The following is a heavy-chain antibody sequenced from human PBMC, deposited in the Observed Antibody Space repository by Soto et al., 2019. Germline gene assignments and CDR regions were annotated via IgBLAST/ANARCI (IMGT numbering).Heavy chain of an antibody. CDR1: GFTFSNAW. D-gene: IGHD2-2*01. J-gene: IGHJ6*03. V-gene: IGHV3-15*01. CDR2: IKSKTDGGTT. Sequence: GGSLRLSCAASGFTFSNAWMSWVRQAPGKGLEWVGRIKSKTDGGTTDYAAPVKGRFTISRDDSKNTLYLQMNSLKTEDTAVYYCTTSGWVDIVVVPAAMAGGGSYYYYMDVWGKGTTVTVSS. CDR3: TTSGWVDIVVVPAAMAGGGSYYYYMDV.